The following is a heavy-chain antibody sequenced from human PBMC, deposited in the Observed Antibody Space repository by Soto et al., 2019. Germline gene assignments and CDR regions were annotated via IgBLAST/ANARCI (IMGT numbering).Heavy chain of an antibody. CDR1: GGTFSNSA. D-gene: IGHD5-12*01. J-gene: IGHJ6*02. V-gene: IGHV1-69*12. CDR3: ARDKDRLQLGGNYYYILDV. CDR2: IMPIFHTP. Sequence: QVQLEQSGAEVKKPGSSVKVSCKASGGTFSNSAVSWVRQAPGQGLEWLGGIMPIFHTPDYAQNFQDRPTNTAEQSAXXAXVELSGLRSDDTAVYYCARDKDRLQLGGNYYYILDVWGQGTTVTVSS.